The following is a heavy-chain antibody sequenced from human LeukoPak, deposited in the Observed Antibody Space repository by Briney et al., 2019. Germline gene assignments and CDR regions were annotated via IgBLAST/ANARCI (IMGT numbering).Heavy chain of an antibody. CDR3: ARDPKPAWNYYDTSGYHFDY. J-gene: IGHJ4*02. Sequence: PGGSLRLSCAASGFTFSSYAMHWVRQAPGKGLEWVAVISYDGSNKYYADSVRGRFTISRDNSKDTLYLQMNSLRSEDTAVYYCARDPKPAWNYYDTSGYHFDYWGQGTLVTVSS. CDR1: GFTFSSYA. D-gene: IGHD3-22*01. CDR2: ISYDGSNK. V-gene: IGHV3-30-3*01.